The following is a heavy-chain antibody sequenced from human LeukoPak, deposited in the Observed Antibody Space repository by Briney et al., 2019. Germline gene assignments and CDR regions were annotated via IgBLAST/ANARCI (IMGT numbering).Heavy chain of an antibody. Sequence: PSETLSLTCTVSGGSISSYYWTWIRQPPEKGLEWIGYIYYSGSANYNPSLESRVTISVDTSKNQFSLKLSSVTAADTAVYYCARQVTMVRGVRNFDYWGQGTLVTVSS. D-gene: IGHD3-10*01. CDR2: IYYSGSA. V-gene: IGHV4-59*08. J-gene: IGHJ4*02. CDR3: ARQVTMVRGVRNFDY. CDR1: GGSISSYY.